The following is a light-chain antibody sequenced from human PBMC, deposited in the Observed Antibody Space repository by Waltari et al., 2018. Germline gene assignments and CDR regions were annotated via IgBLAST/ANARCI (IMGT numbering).Light chain of an antibody. CDR2: GTS. CDR3: QQYGASPVT. V-gene: IGKV3-20*01. J-gene: IGKJ4*01. Sequence: EIVLTQSPGTLSLSPGETATLTCRASQSINYKYLAWYQQKPDQTPRLLIYGTSTRAAGTPDRFRGSGSGTDFTLTVSGLEPDDFSAYYCQQYGASPVTFGGGTKVEFK. CDR1: QSINYKY.